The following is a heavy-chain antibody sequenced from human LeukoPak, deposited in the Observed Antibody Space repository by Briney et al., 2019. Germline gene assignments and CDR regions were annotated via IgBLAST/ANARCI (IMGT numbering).Heavy chain of an antibody. CDR2: ISRSGTII. D-gene: IGHD5-12*01. Sequence: GGSLRLSCAASGFTFSGYEMNWVRQAPGKGLEWVSYISRSGTIISYADSVRGRLTISRDNAKNSLYLQMNSLRAEDTAVYYCARERDDYHFDYWGQGTLVTVSS. CDR3: ARERDDYHFDY. CDR1: GFTFSGYE. J-gene: IGHJ4*02. V-gene: IGHV3-48*03.